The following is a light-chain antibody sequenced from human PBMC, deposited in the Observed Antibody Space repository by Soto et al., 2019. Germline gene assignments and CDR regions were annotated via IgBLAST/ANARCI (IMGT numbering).Light chain of an antibody. CDR2: VVS. Sequence: QSALTQPRSVSGSPGQSVTISCTGTSSDVGGYNYVSWYQQHPGKAPKVMIYVVSKRPSGVPDRFSGSKSGNTASLTISGLQAGDEADYYCCSYAGSYTWVFGGGTKLTVL. CDR3: CSYAGSYTWV. J-gene: IGLJ3*02. CDR1: SSDVGGYNY. V-gene: IGLV2-11*01.